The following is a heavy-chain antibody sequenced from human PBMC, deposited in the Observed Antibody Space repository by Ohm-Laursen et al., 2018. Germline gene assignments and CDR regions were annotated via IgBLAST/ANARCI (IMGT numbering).Heavy chain of an antibody. CDR3: AKDKRSDSSGYYSNYYGMDV. CDR1: GVTFSSYA. Sequence: SLRLSCTASGVTFSSYAMSWVRQVPGKGLEWVSGISWNSGSIGYAGSVKGRFTISRDNAKNSLYLQMNSLRAEDTALYYCAKDKRSDSSGYYSNYYGMDVWGQGTTVTVSS. D-gene: IGHD3-22*01. J-gene: IGHJ6*01. V-gene: IGHV3-9*01. CDR2: ISWNSGSI.